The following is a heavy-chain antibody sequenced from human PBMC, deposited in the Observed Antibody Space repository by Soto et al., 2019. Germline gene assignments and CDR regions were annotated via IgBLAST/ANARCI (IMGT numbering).Heavy chain of an antibody. CDR3: AKGVIIRTRNSCYFDY. Sequence: GGSLRLSCAASGFTFSSYAMSWVRQAPGKGLEWVSSITGSGNSTYYADSVKGRFTISRDNSKKTLYLQMNSLRAEDTAVYYCAKGVIIRTRNSCYFDYWGQGTLVTVSS. CDR1: GFTFSSYA. J-gene: IGHJ4*02. V-gene: IGHV3-23*01. CDR2: ITGSGNST. D-gene: IGHD3-9*01.